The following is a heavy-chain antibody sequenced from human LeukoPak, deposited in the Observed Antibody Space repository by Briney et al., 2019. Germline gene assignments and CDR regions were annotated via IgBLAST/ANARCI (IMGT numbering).Heavy chain of an antibody. Sequence: TSETLSLTCAVYGGSFSGYYWSWIRQPPGKGLEWIGEISHSGSTNYNPSLKSRVTISVDTSKNQFSLKLSSVTAADTAVYYCTTYYYDSSGYLNWGQGTLVTVSS. D-gene: IGHD3-22*01. J-gene: IGHJ4*02. CDR3: TTYYYDSSGYLN. V-gene: IGHV4-34*01. CDR1: GGSFSGYY. CDR2: ISHSGST.